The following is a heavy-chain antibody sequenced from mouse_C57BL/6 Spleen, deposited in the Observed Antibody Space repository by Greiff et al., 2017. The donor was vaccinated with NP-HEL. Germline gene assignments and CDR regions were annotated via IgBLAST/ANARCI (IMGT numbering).Heavy chain of an antibody. CDR2: ISSGGDYI. D-gene: IGHD1-1*01. CDR1: GFTFSTYA. V-gene: IGHV5-9-1*02. J-gene: IGHJ1*03. Sequence: EVKLVESGEGLVKPGGSLKLSCAASGFTFSTYAMSWVRQTPEKRLEWVAYISSGGDYIYYADTVKGRFTISRDNARNTLYLQMSSLKSEDTAMYYCTRAGGIFITTVVGYFDVWGTGTTVTVSS. CDR3: TRAGGIFITTVVGYFDV.